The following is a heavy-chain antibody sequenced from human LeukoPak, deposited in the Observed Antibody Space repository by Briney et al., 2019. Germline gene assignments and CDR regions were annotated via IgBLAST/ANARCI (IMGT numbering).Heavy chain of an antibody. CDR3: ARDRFGEFPAPWFDP. Sequence: SETLSLTCAVYGGSFSGYYWSWIRQPPGKGLEWIGEINHSGSTNYSPSLKSRVTISVDTSKNQFSLKLSSVTAADTAVYYCARDRFGEFPAPWFDPWGQGTLVTVSS. CDR1: GGSFSGYY. D-gene: IGHD3-10*01. V-gene: IGHV4-34*01. CDR2: INHSGST. J-gene: IGHJ5*02.